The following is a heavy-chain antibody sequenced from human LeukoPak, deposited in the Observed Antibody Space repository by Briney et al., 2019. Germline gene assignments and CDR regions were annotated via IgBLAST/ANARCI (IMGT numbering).Heavy chain of an antibody. CDR1: GGSFSGYY. CDR2: INHSGST. D-gene: IGHD3-22*01. Sequence: SETLSLTCAVYGGSFSGYYWSWIRQPPGKGLEWIGEINHSGSTNYNPSLKSRVTISVDTSKNQFSLKLSSVTAADTAVYYCAREIPYDSGGYYHPYYFDYWGQGTLVTVSS. CDR3: AREIPYDSGGYYHPYYFDY. V-gene: IGHV4-34*01. J-gene: IGHJ4*02.